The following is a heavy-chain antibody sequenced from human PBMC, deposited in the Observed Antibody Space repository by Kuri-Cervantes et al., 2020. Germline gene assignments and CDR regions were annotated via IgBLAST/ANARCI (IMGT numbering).Heavy chain of an antibody. Sequence: ETLSLTCTVSGGSISSYYWSWIRQPPGKGLEWVANINQGGSEKHYVDSVKGRFTISRDNAKRSLYLQMNSLRVEDTAVYYCARVQRVAAMVKWGWYFDLWGRGTLVTVSS. V-gene: IGHV3-7*01. D-gene: IGHD5-18*01. CDR1: GGSISSYY. J-gene: IGHJ2*01. CDR3: ARVQRVAAMVKWGWYFDL. CDR2: INQGGSEK.